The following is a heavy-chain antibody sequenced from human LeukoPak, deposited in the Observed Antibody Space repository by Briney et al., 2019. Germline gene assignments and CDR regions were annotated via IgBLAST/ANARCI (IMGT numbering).Heavy chain of an antibody. J-gene: IGHJ4*02. CDR3: AKSGGYYYDSSGRILFDY. Sequence: GGSLRLSCAASGFTFSGYAMSWVRQAPGKGLEWVSAISGSGGSTYYADSVKGRFTISSDNSKNTLYLQMNSLRAEDTAVYYCAKSGGYYYDSSGRILFDYWGQGTLVTVSS. CDR2: ISGSGGST. V-gene: IGHV3-23*01. CDR1: GFTFSGYA. D-gene: IGHD3-22*01.